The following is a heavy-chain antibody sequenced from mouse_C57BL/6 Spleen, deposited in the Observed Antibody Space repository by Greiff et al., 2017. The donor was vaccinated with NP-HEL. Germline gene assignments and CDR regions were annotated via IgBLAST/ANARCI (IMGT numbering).Heavy chain of an antibody. CDR3: APLYYYAMDY. D-gene: IGHD6-1*01. CDR2: IYPRSGNT. J-gene: IGHJ4*01. V-gene: IGHV1-81*01. Sequence: VKLLESGAELARPGASVKLSCKASGYTFTSYGISWVKQRTGQGLEWIGEIYPRSGNTYYNEKFKGKATLTADKSSSTAYLELRSLTSEDAAVYFCAPLYYYAMDYWGQGTSVTVSS. CDR1: GYTFTSYG.